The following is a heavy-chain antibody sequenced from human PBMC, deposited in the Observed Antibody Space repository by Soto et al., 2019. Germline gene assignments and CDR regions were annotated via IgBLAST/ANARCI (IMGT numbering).Heavy chain of an antibody. Sequence: QVQLVQSGAEVKKPGASVKVSCKASGYTFTSYGISWVRQAPGQGLECMGWISAYNGNTNYAQKLQGRVTMTTDTSTSTAYMELRSLRSDDTAVYYCAISDKYYYDSSGYYYNLDYWGQGTLVTVSS. CDR1: GYTFTSYG. CDR2: ISAYNGNT. D-gene: IGHD3-22*01. CDR3: AISDKYYYDSSGYYYNLDY. J-gene: IGHJ4*02. V-gene: IGHV1-18*04.